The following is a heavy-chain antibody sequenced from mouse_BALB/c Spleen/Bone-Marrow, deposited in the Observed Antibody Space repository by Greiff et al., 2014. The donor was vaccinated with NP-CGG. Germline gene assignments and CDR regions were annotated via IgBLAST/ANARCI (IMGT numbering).Heavy chain of an antibody. CDR1: GFTFTSYD. CDR2: VYPGDGST. CDR3: SRSDDDFPYSFDY. V-gene: IGHV1S56*01. D-gene: IGHD2-3*01. Sequence: QVQLQQSGPELVKPGASVKLSCKASGFTFTSYDINWVKQRPGQGLEWIGWVYPGDGSTKYNAKFKGKATLTADKSSSTAYMQLSSLTSESSTVYFCSRSDDDFPYSFDYWGQGTSLTVSS. J-gene: IGHJ2*02.